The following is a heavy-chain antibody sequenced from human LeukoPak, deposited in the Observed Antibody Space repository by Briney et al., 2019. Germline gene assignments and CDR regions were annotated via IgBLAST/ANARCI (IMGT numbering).Heavy chain of an antibody. J-gene: IGHJ6*02. Sequence: SETLSLTCTVSGGSISSYYWSWIRQPPGKGLEWIGYIYYSGSTNYNPSPKSRVTISVDTSKNQFSLKLSSVTAADTAVYYCARDRWIQLWGANYYYYGMDVWGQGTTVTVSS. V-gene: IGHV4-59*01. CDR1: GGSISSYY. CDR3: ARDRWIQLWGANYYYYGMDV. CDR2: IYYSGST. D-gene: IGHD5-18*01.